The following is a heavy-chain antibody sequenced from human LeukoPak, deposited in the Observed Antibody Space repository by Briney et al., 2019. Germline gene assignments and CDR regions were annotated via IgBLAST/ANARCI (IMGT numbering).Heavy chain of an antibody. CDR2: IIPILGIA. CDR1: GGTFSSYA. V-gene: IGHV1-69*04. Sequence: SVKVSCKASGGTFSSYAISWVRQAPGQGLEWMGRIIPILGIANYAQKFQGRVTITADESTSTAYMELSSLRSEDTAVYYCASFSIGEKDTAMVRFDYWGQGTLVTVSS. J-gene: IGHJ4*02. D-gene: IGHD5-18*01. CDR3: ASFSIGEKDTAMVRFDY.